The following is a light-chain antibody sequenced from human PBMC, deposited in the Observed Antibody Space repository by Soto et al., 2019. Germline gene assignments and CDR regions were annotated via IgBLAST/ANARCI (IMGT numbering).Light chain of an antibody. CDR1: QSISSW. CDR2: AAS. CDR3: QQSYSTPT. J-gene: IGKJ1*01. Sequence: DIQMTQSPSTLSASVGDRVTITCRASQSISSWLAWYQQKPGKAPRLLIYAASSLQSGVPSRFSGSGSGTDFTLTISSLQPEDFGTYHCQQSYSTPTFGQGTKVDIK. V-gene: IGKV1-39*01.